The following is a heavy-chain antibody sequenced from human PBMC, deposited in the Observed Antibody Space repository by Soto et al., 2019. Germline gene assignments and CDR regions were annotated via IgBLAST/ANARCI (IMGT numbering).Heavy chain of an antibody. CDR2: MNPNSGNT. Sequence: ASVKVSCKASGYTFTSYDINWVRQATGQGLEWMGWMNPNSGNTGYAQKFQGRVTMTRNTSISTAYMELNSLTTEDTAVYYCTTQWLAYFDFWGQGTLVTVSS. J-gene: IGHJ4*02. CDR1: GYTFTSYD. D-gene: IGHD6-19*01. CDR3: TTQWLAYFDF. V-gene: IGHV1-8*01.